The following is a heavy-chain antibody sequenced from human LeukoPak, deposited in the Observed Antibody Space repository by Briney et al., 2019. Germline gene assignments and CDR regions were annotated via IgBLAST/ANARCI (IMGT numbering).Heavy chain of an antibody. Sequence: HGESLKISCKASGYSFTTYWIGWVRQMPGKGLEWMGIIYPGDSDTRYSPSFQGQVTISVDKSISAAYLQWSSLKASDTAMYYCARHPRGGTYFLDYWGQGTLVTVSS. D-gene: IGHD1-26*01. CDR3: ARHPRGGTYFLDY. J-gene: IGHJ4*02. CDR2: IYPGDSDT. V-gene: IGHV5-51*01. CDR1: GYSFTTYW.